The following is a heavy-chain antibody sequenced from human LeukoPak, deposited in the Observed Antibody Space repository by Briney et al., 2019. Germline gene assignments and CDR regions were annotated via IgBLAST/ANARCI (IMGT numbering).Heavy chain of an antibody. Sequence: GGSLRLSCAASGFTFSTYSMNWVRQAPGKGLEWVSSISSGSSYIYYADSVKGRFTISRDNAKNSLYLQMNSLRAEDTAVYYCARVGYCSGGSCFGSSGWYYYYYMDVWGKGTTVTVSS. CDR3: ARVGYCSGGSCFGSSGWYYYYYMDV. V-gene: IGHV3-21*01. J-gene: IGHJ6*03. D-gene: IGHD2-15*01. CDR2: ISSGSSYI. CDR1: GFTFSTYS.